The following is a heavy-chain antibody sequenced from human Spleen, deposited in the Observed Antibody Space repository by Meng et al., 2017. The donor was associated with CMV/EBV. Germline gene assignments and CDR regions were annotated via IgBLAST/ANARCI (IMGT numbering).Heavy chain of an antibody. CDR1: GFTLGNYW. J-gene: IGHJ4*02. CDR3: ARDGYQYYFDY. CDR2: INPDGGVR. Sequence: GESLKISCATSGFTLGNYWINWIRQAPGKGLEWVTKINPDGGVRHYLDSVKGRFTISRDNSKNTLYLQMNSLRAEDTAVYYCARDGYQYYFDYWGQGTLVTVSS. D-gene: IGHD5-12*01. V-gene: IGHV3-7*01.